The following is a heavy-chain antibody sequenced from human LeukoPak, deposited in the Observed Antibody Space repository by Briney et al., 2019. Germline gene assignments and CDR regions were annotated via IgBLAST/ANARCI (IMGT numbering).Heavy chain of an antibody. V-gene: IGHV1-2*02. CDR2: INPNSGGT. D-gene: IGHD3-9*01. J-gene: IGHJ4*02. Sequence: ASVKVSCKASGYTFTGYYMHWVRQAPGQGLEWMGWINPNSGGTNYAQKFYARVTMTRDTSISTAYMELSRLRSDDTAVFYCARSPDILTGENFDYWGQGTLVTVSS. CDR1: GYTFTGYY. CDR3: ARSPDILTGENFDY.